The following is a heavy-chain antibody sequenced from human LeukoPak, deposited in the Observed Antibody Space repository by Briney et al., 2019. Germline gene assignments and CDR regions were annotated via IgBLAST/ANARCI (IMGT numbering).Heavy chain of an antibody. CDR2: INHSGST. D-gene: IGHD3-22*01. V-gene: IGHV4-34*01. CDR3: ARMGYDSSGYYSAIDI. Sequence: SETLSLTCAVYGGSFSGYYWSWIRQPPGKGLEWIGEINHSGSTNYNPSLKSRVSISVDTSKNQFSLKLSSVTAADTAVYYCARMGYDSSGYYSAIDIWGQGTMVAVSS. J-gene: IGHJ3*02. CDR1: GGSFSGYY.